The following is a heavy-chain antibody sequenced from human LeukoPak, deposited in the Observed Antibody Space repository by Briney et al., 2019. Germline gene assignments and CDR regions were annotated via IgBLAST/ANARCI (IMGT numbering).Heavy chain of an antibody. CDR1: GGTFSSYA. J-gene: IGHJ4*02. D-gene: IGHD5-24*01. Sequence: GASVKVSCKASGGTFSSYAISWVRQAPGQGLEWMGGIIPIFGTANYAQKFQGRVTTTADESTSTAYMELSSLRSEDTAVYYCASGRDGYNGFDYWGQGTLVTVSS. V-gene: IGHV1-69*01. CDR3: ASGRDGYNGFDY. CDR2: IIPIFGTA.